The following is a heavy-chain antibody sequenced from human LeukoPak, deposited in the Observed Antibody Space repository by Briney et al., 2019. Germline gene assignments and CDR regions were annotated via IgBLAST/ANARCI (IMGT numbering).Heavy chain of an antibody. V-gene: IGHV3-33*01. J-gene: IGHJ3*02. Sequence: TGRSLRLSCAASGFSFSSYGMHWVRQAPGKGLEWVAVIWYDGSNKYYADSVKGRFTISRDNSKNTLYLQMNSLRAEDTAVYYCAREMATTDAFDIWGQGTMVTVSS. D-gene: IGHD5-24*01. CDR1: GFSFSSYG. CDR2: IWYDGSNK. CDR3: AREMATTDAFDI.